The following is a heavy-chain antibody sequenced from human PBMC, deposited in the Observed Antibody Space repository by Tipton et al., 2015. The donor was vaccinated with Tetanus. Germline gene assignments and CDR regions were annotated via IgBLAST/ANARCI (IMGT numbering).Heavy chain of an antibody. J-gene: IGHJ5*02. CDR3: ARSQRVEDDAGGLDFLTRFYGDYWFDL. V-gene: IGHV4-59*02. CDR2: IYKTGDT. D-gene: IGHD3-9*01. CDR1: GGSVSRSF. Sequence: TLSLTCTVSGGSVSRSFWGWIRQAPGKGLEWIGNIYKTGDTNYNPSLKSRVTMSVNTSKNQFSLRLSSVTAADTALYYCARSQRVEDDAGGLDFLTRFYGDYWFDLWGRGIPVTVSS.